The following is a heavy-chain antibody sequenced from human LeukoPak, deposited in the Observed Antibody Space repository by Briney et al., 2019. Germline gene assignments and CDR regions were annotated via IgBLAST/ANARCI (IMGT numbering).Heavy chain of an antibody. D-gene: IGHD3-22*01. CDR1: GGPISSSSYY. CDR3: ARNHESSGSYSVFDY. CDR2: IYYTGTT. J-gene: IGHJ4*02. Sequence: SETLSLTCTVSGGPISSSSYYWGWIRQPPGKGLEWIGSIYYTGTTYYNPSLKSRVTISVDTSKNQFSLNLNSMTAADTAVYYCARNHESSGSYSVFDYWGQGTLVTVSS. V-gene: IGHV4-39*01.